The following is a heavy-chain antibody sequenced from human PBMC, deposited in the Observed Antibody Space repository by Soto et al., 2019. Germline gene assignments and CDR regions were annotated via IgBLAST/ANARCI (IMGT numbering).Heavy chain of an antibody. Sequence: GGSLRLSCAASGFTFSRDWMHWVRQATGKGLVWVSHINSDGSSTSYADSVNGRFTISRDNAKNTLYLQMNSLRAEDTAVYYCARDRGYPDSFDIWGQGTMLTVSS. D-gene: IGHD3-10*01. J-gene: IGHJ3*02. CDR3: ARDRGYPDSFDI. CDR1: GFTFSRDW. CDR2: INSDGSST. V-gene: IGHV3-74*01.